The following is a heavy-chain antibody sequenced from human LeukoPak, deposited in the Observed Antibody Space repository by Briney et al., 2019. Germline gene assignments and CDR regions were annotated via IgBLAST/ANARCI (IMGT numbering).Heavy chain of an antibody. D-gene: IGHD2-2*01. J-gene: IGHJ4*02. V-gene: IGHV3-30*04. CDR1: GFTFSSYA. Sequence: GGSLRLSCAASGFTFSSYAMHWVSQAPGKGLEWVAVTSYDGSNKYYADSVKGRFTISRDNSKNTLYLQMNSLTAEDTAVYYCAKDPHLKYCSSTSSCYLYWGQGALVTVSS. CDR2: TSYDGSNK. CDR3: AKDPHLKYCSSTSSCYLY.